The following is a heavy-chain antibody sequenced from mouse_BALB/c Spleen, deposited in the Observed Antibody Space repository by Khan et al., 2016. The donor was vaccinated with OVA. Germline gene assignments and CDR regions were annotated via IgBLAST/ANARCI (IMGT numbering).Heavy chain of an antibody. V-gene: IGHV2-6-4*01. Sequence: VQLKESGPGLVAPSQSLSFTCTVSGFSLPRYNIHWVRQPPGKGLEWLGMIWGGGGTDYNSTLKSRLSISKDNSKSQVFLKMNSLQTDDTAMYYCARAYYRYDGYYAMDYWGQGTSVTVSS. CDR3: ARAYYRYDGYYAMDY. J-gene: IGHJ4*01. CDR1: GFSLPRYN. CDR2: IWGGGGT. D-gene: IGHD2-14*01.